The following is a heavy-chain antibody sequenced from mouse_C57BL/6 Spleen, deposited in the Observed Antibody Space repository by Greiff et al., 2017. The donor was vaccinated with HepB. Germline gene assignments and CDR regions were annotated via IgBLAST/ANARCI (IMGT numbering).Heavy chain of an antibody. CDR1: GFSLTSYG. CDR3: ARDYGLAGRYFDV. J-gene: IGHJ1*03. CDR2: IWSGGST. V-gene: IGHV2-2*01. D-gene: IGHD1-1*01. Sequence: QVQLQQSGPGLVQPSQSLSITCTVSGFSLTSYGVHWVRQSPGKGLEWLGVIWSGGSTDYNAAFISRLSISKDNSKSQVFFKMNSLQADDTAIYYCARDYGLAGRYFDVWGTGTTVTVSS.